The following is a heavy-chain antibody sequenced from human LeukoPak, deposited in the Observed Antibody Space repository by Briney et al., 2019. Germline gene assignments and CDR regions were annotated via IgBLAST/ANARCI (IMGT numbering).Heavy chain of an antibody. CDR1: GYTFTNYG. CDR3: ARGVALAGNPNWFDP. CDR2: IWSDGSKI. V-gene: IGHV3-33*01. D-gene: IGHD6-13*01. J-gene: IGHJ5*02. Sequence: SCKASGYTFTNYGITWVRQAPGTGLEWLAVIWSDGSKIYYADSVKGRFTISRDNSKNTLYLQMNSLRVEDTALYYCARGVALAGNPNWFDPWGQGTLVTVSS.